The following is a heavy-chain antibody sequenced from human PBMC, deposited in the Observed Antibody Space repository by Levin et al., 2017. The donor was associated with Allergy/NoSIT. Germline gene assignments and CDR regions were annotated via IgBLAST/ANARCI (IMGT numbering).Heavy chain of an antibody. V-gene: IGHV2-5*02. CDR2: IYWDDDK. CDR3: AHSTPEHSFDWLLYRVGWFDP. J-gene: IGHJ5*02. Sequence: SGPTLVKPTQTLTLTCTFSGFSLSTSGVGVGWIRQPPGKALEWLALIYWDDDKRYSPSLKSRLTITKDTSKNQVVLTMTNMDPVDTATYYCAHSTPEHSFDWLLYRVGWFDPWGQGTLVTVSS. D-gene: IGHD3-9*01. CDR1: GFSLSTSGVG.